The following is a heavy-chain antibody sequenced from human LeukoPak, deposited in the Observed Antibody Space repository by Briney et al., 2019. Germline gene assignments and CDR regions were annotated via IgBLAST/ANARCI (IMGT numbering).Heavy chain of an antibody. CDR1: GFSFPDYW. D-gene: IGHD2-21*02. J-gene: IGHJ4*02. V-gene: IGHV5-51*01. CDR3: ARSPAHCGGDCYPEF. CDR2: INPSDSNT. Sequence: GESLKISCKASGFSFPDYWIGWVRQMPGKGLEWMGIINPSDSNTRYSPSFQGQVTTSADKSISSAYVQLSALKASDTAMYYCARSPAHCGGDCYPEFWGQGTLVTVSS.